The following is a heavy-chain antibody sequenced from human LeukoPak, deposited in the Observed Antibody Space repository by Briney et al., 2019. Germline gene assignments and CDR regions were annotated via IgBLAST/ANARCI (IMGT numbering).Heavy chain of an antibody. J-gene: IGHJ4*02. CDR1: GYTFTSYY. CDR2: MNPNSGNT. D-gene: IGHD3-22*01. CDR3: AGYGYYYDSSGKGYFDY. V-gene: IGHV1-8*01. Sequence: ASVKVSCKASGYTFTSYYINWVRQATGQGLEWMGWMNPNSGNTGYAQKFQGRVTMTRNTSISTAYMELSSLRSEDTAVYYCAGYGYYYDSSGKGYFDYWGQGTLVTVSS.